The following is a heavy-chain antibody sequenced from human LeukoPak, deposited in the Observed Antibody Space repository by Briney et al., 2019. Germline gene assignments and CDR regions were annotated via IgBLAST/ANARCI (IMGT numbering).Heavy chain of an antibody. CDR1: GFTFNDAW. V-gene: IGHV3-15*07. Sequence: GGSLRLSCAASGFTFNDAWMNWVRQAPGKGLEWVGRIKKKTDGGTADYAAPVKGRFTISRDDSKNMLYLQMNSLKTEDTAMYYCTTWFYDIASHCWGQGTLVTVSS. CDR2: IKKKTDGGTA. J-gene: IGHJ4*02. CDR3: TTWFYDIASHC. D-gene: IGHD3-9*01.